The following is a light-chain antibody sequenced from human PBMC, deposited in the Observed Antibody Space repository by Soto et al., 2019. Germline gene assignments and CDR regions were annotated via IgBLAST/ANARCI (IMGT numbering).Light chain of an antibody. CDR1: QSIDTA. CDR3: QQYGFFLT. V-gene: IGKV1-5*03. CDR2: RAS. J-gene: IGKJ2*01. Sequence: DVQMTQSPSTPSASVGDTVTITCRASQSIDTALAWYQQKPGKAPNLLIYRASNLESGVPSRVSGSGSGTEFTLAISSLQPDDFATYYCQQYGFFLTFGQGTKLEIK.